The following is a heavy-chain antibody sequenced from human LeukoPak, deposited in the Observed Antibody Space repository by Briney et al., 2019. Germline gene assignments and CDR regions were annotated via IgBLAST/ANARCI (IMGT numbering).Heavy chain of an antibody. CDR3: AKDRTIGWNCFDS. Sequence: GGALRLSCAASGFIFSIYGMYWVRRAPGKGLEFVSSISGSGDTTYYADSVKGRFTISRDNSKNTLYLQMNSLRAEDTALYYCAKDRTIGWNCFDSWGRGTLVTVSS. CDR2: ISGSGDTT. D-gene: IGHD1-1*01. V-gene: IGHV3-23*01. J-gene: IGHJ4*02. CDR1: GFIFSIYG.